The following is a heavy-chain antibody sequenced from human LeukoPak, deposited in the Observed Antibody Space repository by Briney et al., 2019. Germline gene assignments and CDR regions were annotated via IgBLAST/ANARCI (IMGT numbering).Heavy chain of an antibody. D-gene: IGHD3-16*01. J-gene: IGHJ4*02. CDR1: GGSLTGYY. CDR3: ARGDAHLGGTFFDS. Sequence: SETLSLTCDVYGGSLTGYYWSWIRQAPGKGLEWIGEVHHSGRTLYNLSLLGRVTISVDTSKNQFSLWLNSVTAADTAVYYCARGDAHLGGTFFDSWGQGILVTVSS. CDR2: VHHSGRT. V-gene: IGHV4-34*01.